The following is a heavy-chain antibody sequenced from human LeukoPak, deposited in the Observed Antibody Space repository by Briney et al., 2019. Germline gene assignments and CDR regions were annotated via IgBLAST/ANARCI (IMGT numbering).Heavy chain of an antibody. V-gene: IGHV3-74*01. D-gene: IGHD6-19*01. J-gene: IGHJ4*02. CDR1: GFTFSSYW. CDR3: ARAGYSSGLDY. Sequence: GGSLRPSCAASGFTFSSYWMHWVRQAPGKGLGWVSRINTDGSSTRNADSVKGRFTISRDNAKNTLYLQMNSLRAEDTAVYYCARAGYSSGLDYWGQGTLVTVSS. CDR2: INTDGSST.